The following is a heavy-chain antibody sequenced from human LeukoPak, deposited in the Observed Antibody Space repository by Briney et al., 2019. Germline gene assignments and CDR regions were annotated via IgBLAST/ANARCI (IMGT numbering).Heavy chain of an antibody. D-gene: IGHD4-23*01. J-gene: IGHJ4*02. CDR3: ARQGYGGHSRGAADY. CDR2: ISAYNGNT. V-gene: IGHV1-18*01. CDR1: GYTFTSYA. Sequence: ASVKVSCNASGYTFTSYAISWLRQAPGQGLEWMGWISAYNGNTNYALKFQGRVTMTTDTSTSTAYMELRSLRSDDTAVYYCARQGYGGHSRGAADYWGQGTLVTVSS.